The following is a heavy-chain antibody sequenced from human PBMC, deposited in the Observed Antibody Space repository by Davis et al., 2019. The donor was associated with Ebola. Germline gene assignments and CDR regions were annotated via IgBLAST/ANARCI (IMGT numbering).Heavy chain of an antibody. J-gene: IGHJ4*02. Sequence: GGSLRLSCAASGFTFSSYAMSWVRQAPGKGLEWVSAISGSGGSTYYADSVKGRFTISRDNSKNTLYLQMNSLRAEDTAVYYCARDHDYVWGSYRYTIDYWGQGTLVTVSS. V-gene: IGHV3-23*01. CDR1: GFTFSSYA. CDR2: ISGSGGST. D-gene: IGHD3-16*02. CDR3: ARDHDYVWGSYRYTIDY.